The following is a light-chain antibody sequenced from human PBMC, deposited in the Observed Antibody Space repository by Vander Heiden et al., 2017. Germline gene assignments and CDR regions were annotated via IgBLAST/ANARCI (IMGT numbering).Light chain of an antibody. Sequence: EIVLTQSPGTLSLSPGESATLSCRASQSVSSSKLAWYRQKPGQAPRLLIYDASRRATGIPVRFSGSGSGTDFTLTISRVEPGDFAVYFCQQYGGSFSFGPGTRVD. V-gene: IGKV3-20*01. CDR1: QSVSSSK. CDR2: DAS. J-gene: IGKJ3*01. CDR3: QQYGGSFS.